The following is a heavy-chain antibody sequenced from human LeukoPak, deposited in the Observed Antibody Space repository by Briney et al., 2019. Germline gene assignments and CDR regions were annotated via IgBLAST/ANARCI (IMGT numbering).Heavy chain of an antibody. V-gene: IGHV4-34*01. CDR3: ARFVDTAMVYDY. CDR2: INHSGST. J-gene: IGHJ4*02. CDR1: GGSFSGYY. D-gene: IGHD5-18*01. Sequence: SETLSLTCAVYGGSFSGYYWSWIRQPPGKGLEWIGEINHSGSTNYNPSLKSRVTISIDTSKNQFSLKLSSVTAADTAVYYCARFVDTAMVYDYWGQGTLVTVSS.